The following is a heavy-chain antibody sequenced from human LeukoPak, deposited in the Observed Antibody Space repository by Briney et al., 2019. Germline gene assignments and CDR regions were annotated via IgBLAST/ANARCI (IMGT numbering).Heavy chain of an antibody. Sequence: GGSLRLSCAASGFTFSNAWMSWVRQAPGRGLEWVGRIKRKGDDGTIDYAAPEKGRLSVSRDDSKNMLYLQMNSLKSVDTAVYYCTAGTGRSDFDYWGQGTLVTVSS. J-gene: IGHJ4*02. CDR2: IKRKGDDGTI. D-gene: IGHD3/OR15-3a*01. CDR3: TAGTGRSDFDY. V-gene: IGHV3-15*01. CDR1: GFTFSNAW.